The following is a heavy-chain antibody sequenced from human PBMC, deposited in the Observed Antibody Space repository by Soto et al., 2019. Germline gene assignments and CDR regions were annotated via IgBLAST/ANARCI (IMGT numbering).Heavy chain of an antibody. CDR3: AREAYCGGDCSYFDY. D-gene: IGHD2-21*02. CDR2: ISYDGSNK. V-gene: IGHV3-30-3*01. Sequence: QVQLVESGGGVVQPGRSLRLSCAASGFTFSSYAMHWVRQAPGKGLEWVAVISYDGSNKYYADSVKGRFTISRDNSKNTLYLQMNSRRAEDTAVYYCAREAYCGGDCSYFDYWGQGTLVTVSS. J-gene: IGHJ4*02. CDR1: GFTFSSYA.